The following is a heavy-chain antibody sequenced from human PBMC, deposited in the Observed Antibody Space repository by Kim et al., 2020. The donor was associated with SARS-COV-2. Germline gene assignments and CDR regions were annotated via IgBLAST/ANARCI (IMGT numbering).Heavy chain of an antibody. V-gene: IGHV3-33*06. D-gene: IGHD3-10*01. J-gene: IGHJ4*02. Sequence: GGSLRLYCAASGFTFSIYGMHWVRQAPGKGLEWVAVVWNDGSKEYYADSVKGRFTISKDNSGNTVYLQMNSLRVEDTAVYYCAKDISVGYFDYWGQGILV. CDR2: VWNDGSKE. CDR1: GFTFSIYG. CDR3: AKDISVGYFDY.